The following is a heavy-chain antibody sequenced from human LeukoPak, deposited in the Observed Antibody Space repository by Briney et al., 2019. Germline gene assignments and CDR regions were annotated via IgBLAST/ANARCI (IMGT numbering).Heavy chain of an antibody. J-gene: IGHJ5*02. CDR2: IYTSGST. CDR1: GGSLSSGSYY. CDR3: ARDRELWNWFDP. Sequence: PSQTLSLTCTVSGGSLSSGSYYWSWIRQPAGKGLEWIGRIYTSGSTNYNPSLKSRVTISVDTSKNQFSLKLSSVTAADTAVYYCARDRELWNWFDPWGQGTLVTVSS. V-gene: IGHV4-61*02. D-gene: IGHD1-26*01.